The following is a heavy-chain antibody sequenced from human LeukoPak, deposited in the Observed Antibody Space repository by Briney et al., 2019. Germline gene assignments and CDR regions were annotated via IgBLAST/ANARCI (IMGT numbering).Heavy chain of an antibody. J-gene: IGHJ4*02. D-gene: IGHD3-10*01. Sequence: GGSLRLSCAASGFTFSSYWMSWVRQAPGKGREWVANIKQDGSEKYYVDSVKGRFTISRDNAKNSLYLQMNSLRAEDTAVYYCARDRYMVRGVIDYWGQGTLVTVSS. CDR3: ARDRYMVRGVIDY. CDR1: GFTFSSYW. V-gene: IGHV3-7*01. CDR2: IKQDGSEK.